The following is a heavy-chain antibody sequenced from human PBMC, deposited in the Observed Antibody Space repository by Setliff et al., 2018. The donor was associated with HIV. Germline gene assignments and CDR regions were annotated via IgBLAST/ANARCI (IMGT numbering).Heavy chain of an antibody. CDR2: INSYNGNT. Sequence: GASVKVSCKASGYTFTTYGVNWVRQAPGQGLEWMGWINSYNGNTKFAQKFQGRVTMTTDTSTTTAFMELRSWKADDTGIYSCARDDVGYCSGGSCYHLFDTFDIWGQGTVVTVSS. CDR1: GYTFTTYG. D-gene: IGHD2-15*01. J-gene: IGHJ3*02. V-gene: IGHV1-18*04. CDR3: ARDDVGYCSGGSCYHLFDTFDI.